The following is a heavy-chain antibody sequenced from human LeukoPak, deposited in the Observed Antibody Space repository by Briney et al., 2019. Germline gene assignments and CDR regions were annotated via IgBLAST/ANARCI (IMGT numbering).Heavy chain of an antibody. V-gene: IGHV4-61*02. CDR1: GGSISSGSYY. CDR2: IYTSGST. Sequence: PSETLSLTCTVSGGSISSGSYYWSWIRQPAGKGLEWIGRIYTSGSTNYNPSLKSRVTISVDTFKNQFSLKLSSVTAADTAVYYCARLAGSGRSSSPRYYYYMDVWGKGTTVTVSS. D-gene: IGHD2-2*01. J-gene: IGHJ6*03. CDR3: ARLAGSGRSSSPRYYYYMDV.